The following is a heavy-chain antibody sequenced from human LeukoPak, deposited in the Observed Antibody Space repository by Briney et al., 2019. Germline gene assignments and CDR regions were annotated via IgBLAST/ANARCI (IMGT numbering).Heavy chain of an antibody. D-gene: IGHD6-19*01. CDR1: GYTFTGYY. CDR2: INPNSGGT. CDR3: ARDRGHSGWLLFDY. J-gene: IGHJ4*02. V-gene: IGHV1-2*04. Sequence: ASVKVSCKASGYTFTGYYMHWVRQAPGQGLEWMGWINPNSGGTNYAQKFQGWVTMTRDTSISTAYMELSRLRSDDTAVYYCARDRGHSGWLLFDYWGQGTLVTVSS.